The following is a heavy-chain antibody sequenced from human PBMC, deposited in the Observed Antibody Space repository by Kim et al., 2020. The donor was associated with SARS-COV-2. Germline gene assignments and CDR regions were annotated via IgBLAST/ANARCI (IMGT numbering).Heavy chain of an antibody. D-gene: IGHD3-3*01. V-gene: IGHV4-31*03. CDR1: GGSISSGGYY. Sequence: SETLSLTCTVSGGSISSGGYYWSWIRQHPGKGLEWIGYIYYSGSTYYNPSLKSRVTISVDTSKNQFSLKLSSVTAADTAVYYCARARAITIFGVVTQFDYWGQGTLDTVSS. CDR3: ARARAITIFGVVTQFDY. J-gene: IGHJ4*02. CDR2: IYYSGST.